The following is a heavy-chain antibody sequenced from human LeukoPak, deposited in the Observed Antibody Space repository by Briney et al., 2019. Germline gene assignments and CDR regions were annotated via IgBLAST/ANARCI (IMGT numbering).Heavy chain of an antibody. D-gene: IGHD2-2*01. J-gene: IGHJ5*02. Sequence: GGSLRLSCAASGFTFSSYGMHWVRQAPGKGLEWVAVIWYDGSNKYYADSVKGRFTISRDNAKNTLYLQMNSLRAEDTAVYYCARGGAGVVVVPAAIGWFDPWGQGTLVTVSS. CDR2: IWYDGSNK. CDR1: GFTFSSYG. V-gene: IGHV3-33*01. CDR3: ARGGAGVVVVPAAIGWFDP.